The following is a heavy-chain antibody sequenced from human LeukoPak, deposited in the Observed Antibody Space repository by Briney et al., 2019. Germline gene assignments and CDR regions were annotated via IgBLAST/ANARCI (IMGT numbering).Heavy chain of an antibody. CDR3: ARRGMLYYYYYMDV. V-gene: IGHV4-39*01. CDR2: IYYSGST. CDR1: GGSISSSSYY. D-gene: IGHD2-8*01. J-gene: IGHJ6*03. Sequence: PSETLSLTCTVSGGSISSSSYYWGWIRQPPGKGLEWIGSIYYSGSTYYNPSLKSRVTISVDTSKNQFSLKLSSVTAADTAVYYCARRGMLYYYYYMDVWGKGTTVTVSS.